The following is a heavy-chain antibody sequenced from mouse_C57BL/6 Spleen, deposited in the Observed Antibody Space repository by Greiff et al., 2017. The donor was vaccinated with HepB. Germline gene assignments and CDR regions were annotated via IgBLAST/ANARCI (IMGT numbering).Heavy chain of an antibody. CDR1: GYTFTDYY. CDR2: INPNNGGT. CDR3: AVYYGSSSFAY. Sequence: EVQLQQSGPELVKPGASVKISCKASGYTFTDYYMNWVKQSHGKSLEWIGDINPNNGGTSYNQKFKGKATLTVDKSSSTAYMELRSLTSEDSAVYYCAVYYGSSSFAYWGQGTLVTVSA. J-gene: IGHJ3*01. D-gene: IGHD1-1*01. V-gene: IGHV1-26*01.